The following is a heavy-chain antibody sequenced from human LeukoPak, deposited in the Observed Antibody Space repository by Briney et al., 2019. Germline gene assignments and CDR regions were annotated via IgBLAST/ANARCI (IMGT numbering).Heavy chain of an antibody. V-gene: IGHV3-53*01. Sequence: GGSLRLSCAASGFTVSSNYMSWVRQAPGEGLEWVSVIYSGGSTYYADSVKGRFTISRHNSKNTLYLQMNSLRAEDTAVYYCARDGITMVRGTELWGQGTLVTVSS. CDR2: IYSGGST. J-gene: IGHJ4*02. CDR3: ARDGITMVRGTEL. D-gene: IGHD3-10*01. CDR1: GFTVSSNY.